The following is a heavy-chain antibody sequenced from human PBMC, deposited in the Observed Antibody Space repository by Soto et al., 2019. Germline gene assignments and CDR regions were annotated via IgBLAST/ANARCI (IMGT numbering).Heavy chain of an antibody. CDR3: VREDCDGGSFYSKEGFAP. CDR2: VRNRANSYTT. V-gene: IGHV3-72*01. D-gene: IGHD2-15*01. CDR1: GFTFSDHY. Sequence: EVQLVESGGGLVQPGGSLRLSCAASGFTFSDHYMDWVRQAPGKGLEWVARVRNRANSYTTEYAASVKGRITISRDGSKNSLYLQMNSLRNEDTAVYYCVREDCDGGSFYSKEGFAPWGQGTLVTVSS. J-gene: IGHJ5*02.